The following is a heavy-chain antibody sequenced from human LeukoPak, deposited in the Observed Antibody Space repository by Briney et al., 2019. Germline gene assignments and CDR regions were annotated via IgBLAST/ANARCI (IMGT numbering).Heavy chain of an antibody. CDR2: IYTSGSI. V-gene: IGHV4-59*10. J-gene: IGHJ4*02. CDR1: GGSLSAYY. CDR3: ARALGYCSGGSCYQPDY. Sequence: SETLSLTCAVYGGSLSAYYWSWIRQPAGKGLEWIGRIYTSGSINYNPSLGSRVTISIDTSKDQFSLKLTSVTAADTAVYYCARALGYCSGGSCYQPDYWGQGILVTVSS. D-gene: IGHD2-15*01.